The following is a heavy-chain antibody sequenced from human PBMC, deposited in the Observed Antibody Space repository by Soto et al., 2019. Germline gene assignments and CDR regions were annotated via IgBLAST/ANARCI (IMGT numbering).Heavy chain of an antibody. CDR3: AKAKDIVVVPAAIGLDGMDV. D-gene: IGHD2-2*01. J-gene: IGHJ6*02. Sequence: GGSLRLSCAASGFTFSSYGMHWVRQAPGKGLEWVAVISYDGSNKYYADSVKGRFTISRDNSKKRLYLQMNSLRAEDTAVYYCAKAKDIVVVPAAIGLDGMDVWGQGTTVTVSS. V-gene: IGHV3-30*18. CDR1: GFTFSSYG. CDR2: ISYDGSNK.